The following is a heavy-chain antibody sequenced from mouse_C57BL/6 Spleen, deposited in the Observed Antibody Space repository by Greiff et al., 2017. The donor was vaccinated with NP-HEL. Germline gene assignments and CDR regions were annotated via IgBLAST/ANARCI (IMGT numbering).Heavy chain of an antibody. CDR1: GYTFTSYW. CDR2: IDPSDSYT. J-gene: IGHJ4*01. V-gene: IGHV1-59*01. Sequence: QVQLQQPGAELVRPGTSVKLSCKASGYTFTSYWMHWVKQRPGQGLEWIGVIDPSDSYTNYNQKFKGKATLTVDTSSSPAYMQLSSLTSEDSAVYYCARGTYYDYDGSMDYWGQGTSVTVSS. D-gene: IGHD2-4*01. CDR3: ARGTYYDYDGSMDY.